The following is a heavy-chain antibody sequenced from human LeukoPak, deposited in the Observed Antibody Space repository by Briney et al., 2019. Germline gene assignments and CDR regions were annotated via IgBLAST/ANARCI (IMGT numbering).Heavy chain of an antibody. D-gene: IGHD2-2*01. J-gene: IGHJ4*02. Sequence: GASVKVSCKASGYTFTSYYMHWVRQAPGQGLEWMGIINPSGGSTSYAQKFQGRVTMTRDTSTSTAYMEVRSLRSEDTAIYYCARSQCPDSTSCYYFFYFDFWGQGTPVTVSS. CDR2: INPSGGST. V-gene: IGHV1-46*01. CDR1: GYTFTSYY. CDR3: ARSQCPDSTSCYYFFYFDF.